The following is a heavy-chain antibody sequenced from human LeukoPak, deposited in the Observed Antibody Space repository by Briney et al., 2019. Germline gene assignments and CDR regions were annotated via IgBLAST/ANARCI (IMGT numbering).Heavy chain of an antibody. V-gene: IGHV3-33*01. CDR1: GFTFSSYG. D-gene: IGHD3-22*01. CDR3: ARGSHYYDSSGYYYF. CDR2: IWYDGSNK. J-gene: IGHJ4*02. Sequence: PGRSLRLSCAASGFTFSSYGMHWVRQAPGKGLEWVAVIWYDGSNKYYADSVKGRFTISRDNSKNTLYLQMNSLRAEDTAVYYRARGSHYYDSSGYYYFWGQGTLVTVSS.